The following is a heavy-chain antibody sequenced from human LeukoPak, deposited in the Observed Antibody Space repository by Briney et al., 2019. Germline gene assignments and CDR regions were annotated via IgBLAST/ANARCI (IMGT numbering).Heavy chain of an antibody. CDR2: IYYSGST. Sequence: TSETLSLTCTVSGGSISSSSYYWGWIRQPPGKGLEWIGSIYYSGSTYYNPSLKSRVTISVDTSKNQFSLKLSSVTAADTAVYYCARDKVYRIQYNWFDPWGQGTLVTVSS. D-gene: IGHD3-16*02. CDR3: ARDKVYRIQYNWFDP. J-gene: IGHJ5*02. CDR1: GGSISSSSYY. V-gene: IGHV4-39*02.